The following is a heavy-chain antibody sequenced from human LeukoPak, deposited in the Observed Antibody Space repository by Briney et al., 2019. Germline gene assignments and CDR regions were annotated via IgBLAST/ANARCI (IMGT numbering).Heavy chain of an antibody. D-gene: IGHD3-16*01. J-gene: IGHJ6*03. Sequence: PSETLSLTCTVSGGSISSHYWSWIRQPPGKGLEWIGYIYYSGSTNYNPSLKSRVTISVDTSKNQFSLKLSSVTAADTAVYYCARETYVPSSGYYYMDVWGKGTTVTASS. V-gene: IGHV4-59*11. CDR2: IYYSGST. CDR3: ARETYVPSSGYYYMDV. CDR1: GGSISSHY.